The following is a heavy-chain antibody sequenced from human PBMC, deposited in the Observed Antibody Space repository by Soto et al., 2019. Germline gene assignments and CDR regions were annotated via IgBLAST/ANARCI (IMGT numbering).Heavy chain of an antibody. D-gene: IGHD6-6*01. V-gene: IGHV5-10-1*01. CDR1: GYSFTSYW. J-gene: IGHJ6*02. Sequence: PGESLKISCKGSGYSFTSYWISWVRQMPGKGLEWMGRIDPSDSYTNYSPSFQGHVTISADKSISTAYLQWSSLKASDTAMHYCARVPHGGVAARSYYSYGMDCWGQGPTVTVSS. CDR2: IDPSDSYT. CDR3: ARVPHGGVAARSYYSYGMDC.